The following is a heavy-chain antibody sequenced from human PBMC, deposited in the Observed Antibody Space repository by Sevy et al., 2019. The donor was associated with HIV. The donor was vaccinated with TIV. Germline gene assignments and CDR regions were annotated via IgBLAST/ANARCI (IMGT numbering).Heavy chain of an antibody. J-gene: IGHJ4*02. CDR1: GDSISNDY. V-gene: IGHV4-59*01. CDR2: SYYSGST. CDR3: ARGTFSYGYWREFDY. D-gene: IGHD5-18*01. Sequence: SETLSLTCTVSGDSISNDYWSWIRQPPGKGLEWIGSSYYSGSTNYNPSLKSRVTISFDTSKNQFSVKLSSVTAADTAVYYCARGTFSYGYWREFDYWGQGTLVTVSS.